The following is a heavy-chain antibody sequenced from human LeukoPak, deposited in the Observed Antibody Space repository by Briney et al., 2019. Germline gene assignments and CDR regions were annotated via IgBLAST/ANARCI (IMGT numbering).Heavy chain of an antibody. CDR1: GFVFSSSA. V-gene: IGHV3-23*01. Sequence: GGSLRLSCAPSGFVFSSSAMSWVRQAPGKGLEWVSSISDTGGITYYVDSVKGRFPCSRHNSRNTLYLQMNSLRAEDTAVYYCARISYSGSSFDYWGQGTLVTVSS. D-gene: IGHD1-26*01. J-gene: IGHJ4*02. CDR2: ISDTGGIT. CDR3: ARISYSGSSFDY.